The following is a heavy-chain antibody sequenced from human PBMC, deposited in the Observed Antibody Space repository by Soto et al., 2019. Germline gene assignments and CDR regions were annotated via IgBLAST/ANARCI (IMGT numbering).Heavy chain of an antibody. CDR3: ARDPVTAD. V-gene: IGHV3-7*03. J-gene: IGHJ4*02. CDR2: IKGDGSDP. CDR1: GFTLNNYY. Sequence: EVHLVTSGGGLVQPGGSLRLSCAASGFTLNNYYLSWVRQAPGKGLEWVGNIKGDGSDPHYVDSVKGRFTISRDNAENSIYLQMNSLKAEDTAMYYCARDPVTADWGQGTLVTVSS.